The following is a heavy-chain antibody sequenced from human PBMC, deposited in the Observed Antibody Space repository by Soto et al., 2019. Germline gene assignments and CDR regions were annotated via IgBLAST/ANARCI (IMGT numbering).Heavy chain of an antibody. CDR2: ISAYNGNT. CDR3: AREASSWFPFDY. V-gene: IGHV1-18*01. D-gene: IGHD6-13*01. CDR1: GYTFTSYG. J-gene: IGHJ4*02. Sequence: QVQLVQSGAEVKKPGAAVKVSCQASGYTFTSYGISWVRQDPGQGLEWMGWISAYNGNTNYAQKLQGRVTMTTDTSTSTAYMEMRSLRSDDTAVYYCAREASSWFPFDYLGKGTLVTVSS.